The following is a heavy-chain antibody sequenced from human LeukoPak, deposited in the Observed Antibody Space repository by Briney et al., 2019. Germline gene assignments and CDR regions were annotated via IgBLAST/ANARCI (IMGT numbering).Heavy chain of an antibody. CDR2: IIPNFRTS. Sequence: ASVKVSCKASGYTFTSYAMHWVRQAPGQRLEWMGGIIPNFRTSNYAQKFQGRVTFSTDESAGTRYLELSGLRSEYTAVYYCARPKDSNWETLHHWGQGTLVTVSS. V-gene: IGHV1-69*05. CDR1: GYTFTSYA. D-gene: IGHD4-11*01. J-gene: IGHJ1*01. CDR3: ARPKDSNWETLHH.